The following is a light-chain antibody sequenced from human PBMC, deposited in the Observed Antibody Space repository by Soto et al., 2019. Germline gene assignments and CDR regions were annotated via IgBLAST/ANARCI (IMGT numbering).Light chain of an antibody. CDR3: QQHDILPIT. J-gene: IGKJ5*01. V-gene: IGKV3-20*01. Sequence: IVMTQSPATLSLSPGEIATLSCRASQSVSSNLAWYQQKPGQAPRLLISGASRRATGIPDRFSGAGSGTDFTLTISRLEPEDFALYYCQQHDILPITFGQGTRLENK. CDR1: QSVSSN. CDR2: GAS.